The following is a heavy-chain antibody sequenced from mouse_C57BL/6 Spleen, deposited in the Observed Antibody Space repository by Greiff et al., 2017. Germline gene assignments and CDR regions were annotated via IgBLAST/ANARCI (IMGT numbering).Heavy chain of an antibody. CDR2: ISYSGST. D-gene: IGHD2-5*01. V-gene: IGHV3-8*01. CDR1: GYSITSDY. Sequence: EVQLQQSGPGLAKPSQTLSLTCSVTGYSITSDYWTWIRKFPGNKLEYMGYISYSGSTYYTPSLKSRISITRDTSKNQNYLQLNSVTTEDTATYYCARSNENYSNFHWYCDVWGTGTTVTVSS. CDR3: ARSNENYSNFHWYCDV. J-gene: IGHJ1*03.